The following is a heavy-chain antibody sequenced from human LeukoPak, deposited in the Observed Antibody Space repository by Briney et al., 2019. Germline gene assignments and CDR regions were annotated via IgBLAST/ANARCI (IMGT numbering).Heavy chain of an antibody. D-gene: IGHD3-22*01. CDR3: ARFSGGYYYDSSGRPFDY. Sequence: ASVKVSCKASGGTFSSYAISWVRQAPGQGLEWMGRIIPILGTANYAQKFQGRVTITADKSTSTAYMELSSLRSEDTAVYYCARFSGGYYYDSSGRPFDYWGQGTLVTVSS. CDR1: GGTFSSYA. CDR2: IIPILGTA. V-gene: IGHV1-69*04. J-gene: IGHJ4*02.